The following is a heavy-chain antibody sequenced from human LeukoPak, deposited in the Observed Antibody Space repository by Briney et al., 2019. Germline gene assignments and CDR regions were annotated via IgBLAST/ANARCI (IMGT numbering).Heavy chain of an antibody. CDR2: ISGSGGST. Sequence: GGSLRLSCAASGFTFSSYSMNWVRQAPGKGLEWVSAISGSGGSTYYADSVKGRFTISRDNSKNTLYLQMNSLSAEDTAVYYCAKGQRAVAGLRSDYWGQGTLVTVSS. J-gene: IGHJ4*02. D-gene: IGHD6-19*01. CDR1: GFTFSSYS. V-gene: IGHV3-23*01. CDR3: AKGQRAVAGLRSDY.